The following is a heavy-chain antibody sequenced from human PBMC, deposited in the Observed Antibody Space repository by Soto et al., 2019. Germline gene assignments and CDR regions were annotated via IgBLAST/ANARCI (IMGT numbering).Heavy chain of an antibody. CDR3: ARGPTTVTHFDY. V-gene: IGHV3-21*01. Sequence: GSLRLSGAASGFSLSSYSMNWVRQAPGKGLEWVSSISSSSSYIYYADSVKGRFTISRDNAKNSLYLKMNSLRAEDTAVYYCARGPTTVTHFDYWGQGTLVTVSS. CDR2: ISSSSSYI. J-gene: IGHJ4*02. D-gene: IGHD4-17*01. CDR1: GFSLSSYS.